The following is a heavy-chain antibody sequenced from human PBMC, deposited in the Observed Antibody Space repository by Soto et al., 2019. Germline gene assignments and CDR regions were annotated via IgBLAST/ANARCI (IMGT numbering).Heavy chain of an antibody. J-gene: IGHJ4*02. Sequence: EVQLMESGGGLVKPGGSLRLSCAASGFTFSTYSMNWVRQAPGKGLEWVSSISSSSRYIYYADSVKGRFTISRDNAMNSLYLQINSLRAEDTAVYYCARDSNYFGSGSPFDYWGQGILVTVSS. V-gene: IGHV3-21*01. CDR3: ARDSNYFGSGSPFDY. D-gene: IGHD3-10*01. CDR2: ISSSSRYI. CDR1: GFTFSTYS.